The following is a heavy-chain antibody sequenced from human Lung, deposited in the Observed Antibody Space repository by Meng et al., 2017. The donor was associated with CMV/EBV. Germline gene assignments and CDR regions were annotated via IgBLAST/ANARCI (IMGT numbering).Heavy chain of an antibody. D-gene: IGHD1-26*01. CDR3: ARVEVGITSGDY. J-gene: IGHJ4*02. V-gene: IGHV1-18*01. CDR1: GYNFTNYG. CDR2: INAYNGDT. Sequence: AHLVQSGGGVRKPGASAKVSRKASGYNFTNYGITWVRQAPGQGLEWMGWINAYNGDTNYAQTLQGRVTMTTDTSTSTAYMELRSLRSDDTAVYYCARVEVGITSGDYWGQGTLVTVSS.